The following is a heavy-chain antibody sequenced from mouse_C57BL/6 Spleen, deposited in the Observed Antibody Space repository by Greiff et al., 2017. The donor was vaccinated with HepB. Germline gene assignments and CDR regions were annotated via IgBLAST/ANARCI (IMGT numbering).Heavy chain of an antibody. Sequence: EVQLVESGGGLVKPGGSLKLSCAASGFTFSSYAMSWVRQTPEKRLEWVATISDGGSYTYYPDNVKGRFTISRDNAKNNLYLQMSHLKSEDTAMYYCARDRGGSRSSFAYWGQGTLVTVSA. CDR1: GFTFSSYA. CDR2: ISDGGSYT. V-gene: IGHV5-4*01. D-gene: IGHD1-1*01. CDR3: ARDRGGSRSSFAY. J-gene: IGHJ3*01.